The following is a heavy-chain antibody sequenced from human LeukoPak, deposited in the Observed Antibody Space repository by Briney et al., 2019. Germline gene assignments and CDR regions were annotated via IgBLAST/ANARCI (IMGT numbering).Heavy chain of an antibody. CDR2: IYSGGST. D-gene: IGHD3-3*01. Sequence: GGSLRLSCAASGFTVSSNYMSWVRQAPGKGLEWVSVIYSGGSTYYADSVKGRFTISRDNSKNTLYLQMNSLRAEDTAVYYCAKEGKDANTPRITIFGVVIRRPYNWFDPWGQGTLVTVSS. CDR1: GFTVSSNY. CDR3: AKEGKDANTPRITIFGVVIRRPYNWFDP. J-gene: IGHJ5*02. V-gene: IGHV3-66*01.